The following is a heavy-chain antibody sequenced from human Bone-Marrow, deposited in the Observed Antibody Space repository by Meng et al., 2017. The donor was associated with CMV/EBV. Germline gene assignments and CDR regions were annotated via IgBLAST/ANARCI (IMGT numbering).Heavy chain of an antibody. J-gene: IGHJ4*02. CDR1: GYTFTSYY. V-gene: IGHV1-46*01. D-gene: IGHD1-14*01. CDR3: AVKIDITYFDF. Sequence: ASVKVSCKASGYTFTSYYMHWVRQAPGQGLEWMGVINPNGGTTAYAQKFQGRVTMTGDTSTSTIYMELNSLRSEDTAVYFCAVKIDITYFDFWGQGTLVTVSS. CDR2: INPNGGTT.